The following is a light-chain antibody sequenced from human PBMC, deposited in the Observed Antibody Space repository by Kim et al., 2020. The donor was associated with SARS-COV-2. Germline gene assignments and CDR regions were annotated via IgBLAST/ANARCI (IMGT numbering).Light chain of an antibody. CDR2: GAS. CDR3: QQYNNWPLT. Sequence: VPPGERATLSCRASQSVSSNLDWYHKKPGQAPRLLIYGASTRATGIPARFSGSGSGTEFTLTISSLQSEDFAVYYCQQYNNWPLTFGGGTKVDIK. CDR1: QSVSSN. V-gene: IGKV3-15*01. J-gene: IGKJ4*01.